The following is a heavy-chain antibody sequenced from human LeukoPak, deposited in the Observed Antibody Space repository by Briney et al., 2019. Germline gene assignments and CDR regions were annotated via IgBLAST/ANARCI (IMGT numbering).Heavy chain of an antibody. CDR1: GGSISSGGYY. Sequence: PSETLSLTCTVSGGSISSGGYYWRWLRQHPGEGLEWIGYIYYSGSTYYNPSLKSRVTISVDTSKNQFSLKLSSVTAADTAVYYCARLGIAVAGDAFDIWGQGTMVTVSS. D-gene: IGHD6-19*01. CDR3: ARLGIAVAGDAFDI. CDR2: IYYSGST. J-gene: IGHJ3*02. V-gene: IGHV4-31*03.